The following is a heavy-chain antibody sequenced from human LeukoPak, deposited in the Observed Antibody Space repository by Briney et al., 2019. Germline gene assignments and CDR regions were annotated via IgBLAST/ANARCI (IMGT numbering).Heavy chain of an antibody. D-gene: IGHD3-3*01. V-gene: IGHV3-23*01. CDR1: GFTFSRYA. Sequence: GGSLRLSCAASGFTFSRYAMSWVRQAPGKGLEWVSGISGSGGRTYYADSVKGRFTISRDNSKNTLYLQMNSLRAEDTAVYYCAKLPIFGVVSPFDYWGQGTLVTVSS. CDR2: ISGSGGRT. CDR3: AKLPIFGVVSPFDY. J-gene: IGHJ4*02.